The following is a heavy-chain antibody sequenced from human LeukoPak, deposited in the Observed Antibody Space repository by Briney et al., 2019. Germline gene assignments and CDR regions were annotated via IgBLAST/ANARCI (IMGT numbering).Heavy chain of an antibody. Sequence: PSETLSLTCTVSGGSINSHYWTWIRQPAGKGLEWIGRIYYSGSTFYNPSLKSRLTMSVDTSKNQFSLKLSSVTAADTAVYYCATGNRIPAATDYWGQGTLVTVPS. D-gene: IGHD2-2*01. CDR2: IYYSGST. CDR1: GGSINSHY. CDR3: ATGNRIPAATDY. V-gene: IGHV4-4*07. J-gene: IGHJ4*02.